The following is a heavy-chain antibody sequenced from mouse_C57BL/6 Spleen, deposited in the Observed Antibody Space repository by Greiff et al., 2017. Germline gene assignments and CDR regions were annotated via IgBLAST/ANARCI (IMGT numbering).Heavy chain of an antibody. CDR1: GYTFTDYN. CDR2: INPNNGGT. CDR3: ARSDYYFDY. D-gene: IGHD2-4*01. J-gene: IGHJ2*01. Sequence: VQLQQSGPELVKPGASVKMSCTASGYTFTDYNMHWVKQSHGQSLEWIGYINPNNGGTSDNQKFKGKATLTVNKSSSTAYMELRSLTSEDSAVYYCARSDYYFDYWGQGTTLTVSS. V-gene: IGHV1-22*01.